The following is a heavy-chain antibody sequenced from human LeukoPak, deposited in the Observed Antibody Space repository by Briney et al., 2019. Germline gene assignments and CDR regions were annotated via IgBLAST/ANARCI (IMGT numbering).Heavy chain of an antibody. V-gene: IGHV3-66*04. Sequence: PGGSLRLSCAASGFTVSSNYMSWVRQAPGKGLGWVSVIYSGGSTYYADSVKGRFTISRDNSKNTLYLQRNSLRAEDAAVYYCAKLIGTTFTGYWGQGTLVTVSS. CDR1: GFTVSSNY. D-gene: IGHD4-17*01. CDR2: IYSGGST. J-gene: IGHJ4*02. CDR3: AKLIGTTFTGY.